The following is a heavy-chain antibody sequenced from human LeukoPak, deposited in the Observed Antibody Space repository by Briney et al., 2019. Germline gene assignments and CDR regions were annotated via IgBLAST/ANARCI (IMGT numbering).Heavy chain of an antibody. CDR3: ARQHPRVVTRHAFDI. Sequence: SETLSLTCTVSGGSISSNNYYWGWIRQPPGKGLEWIGEINHSGSTNYNPSLKSRVAISVDTSKNQFSLKLSSVTAADTAVYYCARQHPRVVTRHAFDIWGQGTMVTVSS. CDR2: INHSGST. CDR1: GGSISSNNYY. V-gene: IGHV4-39*01. J-gene: IGHJ3*02. D-gene: IGHD2-2*01.